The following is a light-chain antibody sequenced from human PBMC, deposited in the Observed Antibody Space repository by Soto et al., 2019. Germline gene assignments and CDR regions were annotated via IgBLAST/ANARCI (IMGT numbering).Light chain of an antibody. CDR1: QDIRKY. V-gene: IGKV1-33*01. CDR2: CAS. Sequence: DIQMTQSPSSLSASVGDRVTITCQASQDIRKYLNWYQQKPGRAPKLLMYCASNLETGVPSRCCGSGYGTDFTFTISSLQAEDISTYYCQHYDHRPPFTFGPGTKVAIK. CDR3: QHYDHRPPFT. J-gene: IGKJ3*01.